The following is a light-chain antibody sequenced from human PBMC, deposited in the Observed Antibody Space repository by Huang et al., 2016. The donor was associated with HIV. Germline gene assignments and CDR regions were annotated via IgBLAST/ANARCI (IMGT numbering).Light chain of an antibody. CDR2: AAA. V-gene: IGKV1-8*01. CDR3: QQYYSYPWT. CDR1: QGLSSY. J-gene: IGKJ1*01. Sequence: AIRITQSPSSLSASTGDRVTLTCRASQGLSSYLAWYQQKPGQAPKLLIYAAATLQSGVPSRFSGSGSGTDFTLTISCLQSEDFATYYCQQYYSYPWTFGQGTKVEIK.